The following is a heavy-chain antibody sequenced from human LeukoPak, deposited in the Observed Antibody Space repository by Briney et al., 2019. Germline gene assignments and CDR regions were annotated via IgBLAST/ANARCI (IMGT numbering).Heavy chain of an antibody. CDR2: IYYSGST. V-gene: IGHV4-31*11. CDR1: GGSISSGGYS. J-gene: IGHJ4*02. D-gene: IGHD3-3*01. Sequence: SETLSLTCAVSGGSISSGGYSWSWIRQHPGKGLEWIGYIYYSGSTYYNPSLKSRVTISVDTSKNQFSLKLSSVTAADTAVYYCARDYDRTHFDYWGQGTLVTVSS. CDR3: ARDYDRTHFDY.